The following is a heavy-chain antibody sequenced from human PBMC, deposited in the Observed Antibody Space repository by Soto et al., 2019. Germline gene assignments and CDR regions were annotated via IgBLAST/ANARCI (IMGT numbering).Heavy chain of an antibody. CDR2: IYYSGGT. D-gene: IGHD5-18*01. V-gene: IGHV4-59*01. Sequence: PSETLSLTCTVSGGSISSYYWSWIRQPPGKGLEWIGYIYYSGGTNYNPSLKSRVTISVDTSKNQFSLKLSSATAADTAMYYCVRGSYGTGWLDPWGQGTLVTVSS. CDR3: VRGSYGTGWLDP. CDR1: GGSISSYY. J-gene: IGHJ5*02.